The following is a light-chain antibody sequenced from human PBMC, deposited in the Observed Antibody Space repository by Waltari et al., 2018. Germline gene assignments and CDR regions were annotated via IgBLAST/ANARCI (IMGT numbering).Light chain of an antibody. J-gene: IGKJ1*01. V-gene: IGKV3-20*01. Sequence: EIVLTQSPGTLSVSPGERATPSCRASQSVSSYLAWYQQKPGQAPRLLIYGASSRATDIPDRFSGSGSGTDFTLTISRLEPEDFAVYFCQHYGNSPRTFGQGTKVEIK. CDR2: GAS. CDR3: QHYGNSPRT. CDR1: QSVSSY.